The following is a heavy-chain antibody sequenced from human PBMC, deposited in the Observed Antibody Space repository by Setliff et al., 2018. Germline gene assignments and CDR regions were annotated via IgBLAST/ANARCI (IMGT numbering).Heavy chain of an antibody. J-gene: IGHJ3*02. Sequence: GGSLRLSCAASGFTFSSYSMNWVRQAPGKGLEWVAVIWDDGVKKYHADSVKGRFTISRDNARDSLYLHMNSLGAEDTAVYYCIRDTSGRDAFDIWGQGTMVTVPS. CDR3: IRDTSGRDAFDI. CDR2: IWDDGVKK. CDR1: GFTFSSYS. D-gene: IGHD6-19*01. V-gene: IGHV3-33*03.